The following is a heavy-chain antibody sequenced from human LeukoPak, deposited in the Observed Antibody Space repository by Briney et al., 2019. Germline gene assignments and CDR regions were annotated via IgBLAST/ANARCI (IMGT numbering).Heavy chain of an antibody. J-gene: IGHJ4*02. CDR2: ISYDGSNK. V-gene: IGHV3-30-3*01. D-gene: IGHD3-3*01. Sequence: PGGSLRLSCAASGFTFSSYAMHWVRQAPGKGLEWVAVISYDGSNKYYADSVKGRFTISRDNAKNSLYLQMNSLRAEDTAVYYCARAHNYDFWSGYSGGFNYWGQGTLVTVSS. CDR1: GFTFSSYA. CDR3: ARAHNYDFWSGYSGGFNY.